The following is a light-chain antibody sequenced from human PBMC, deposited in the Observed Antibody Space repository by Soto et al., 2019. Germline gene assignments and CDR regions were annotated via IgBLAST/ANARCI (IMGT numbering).Light chain of an antibody. CDR3: SSYTTSNTRQIV. CDR2: DVS. Sequence: QSVLTQPASVSGSPGQSITISCTGTSSDVVGYNYVSWYQHHPGKAPKLLIYDVSSRPSGISNRFSGSKSDNTASLTISGLQPEDEADYYCSSYTTSNTRQIVFGTGTKVTVL. J-gene: IGLJ1*01. CDR1: SSDVVGYNY. V-gene: IGLV2-14*03.